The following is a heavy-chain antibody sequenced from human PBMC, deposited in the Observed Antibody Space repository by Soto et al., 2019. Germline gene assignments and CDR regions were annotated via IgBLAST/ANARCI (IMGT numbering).Heavy chain of an antibody. CDR1: GYIFTNYW. J-gene: IGHJ4*01. D-gene: IGHD2-15*01. CDR2: IYPGDSDT. CDR3: ARRYGGNDY. V-gene: IGHV5-51*01. Sequence: GESLKTSCKGSGYIFTNYWIGWVRQMPGKGLEWMGVIYPGDSDTRYSPSFQGQVTISADKSINTAYLQWNSLKASDTAMYYCARRYGGNDYWGQGTLVTVSS.